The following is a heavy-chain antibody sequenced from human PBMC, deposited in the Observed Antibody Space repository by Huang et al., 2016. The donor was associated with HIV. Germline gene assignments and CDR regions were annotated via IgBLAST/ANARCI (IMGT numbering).Heavy chain of an antibody. V-gene: IGHV3-49*03. CDR2: VRSKALGGAS. D-gene: IGHD4-17*01. CDR1: GFIFNDFA. J-gene: IGHJ6*03. CDR3: SPSGDDYFYFYMDV. Sequence: QLVESGGDSVQSGRSLRLSCRGSGFIFNDFAINWCRQSPGKGLEWIGFVRSKALGGASKSAPSVKDRFTVSLDEAKNVAFLQMDNLQVDDTAIYYCSPSGDDYFYFYMDVWGNGTTVIVS.